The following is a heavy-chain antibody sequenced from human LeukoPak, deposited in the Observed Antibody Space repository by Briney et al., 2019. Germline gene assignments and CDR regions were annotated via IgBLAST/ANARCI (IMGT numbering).Heavy chain of an antibody. CDR3: ASAPRRGSIGGLDD. CDR2: IYYSGST. D-gene: IGHD3-10*01. J-gene: IGHJ4*02. Sequence: SETLSLTCTVSGGSITSTVYYWGWICQPPGKGLEWIGSIYYSGSTYHNPSLKSRVTISVDTSKNQFSLNLSSVTATDTAVYYCASAPRRGSIGGLDDWGQGTLVTVSS. CDR1: GGSITSTVYY. V-gene: IGHV4-39*01.